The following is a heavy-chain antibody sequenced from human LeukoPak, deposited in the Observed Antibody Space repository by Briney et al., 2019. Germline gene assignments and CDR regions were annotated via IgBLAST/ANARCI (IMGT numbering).Heavy chain of an antibody. V-gene: IGHV4-38-2*01. Sequence: PSETLSLTCSVCGYSISSGYYWGWIRQPPGKGLEWIGSIYHSGSTYYNPSLKSRVTISVDTSKNQFSLKLSSVTAADTAVYYCARQNVVVPAAILGFDIWGQGTMVTVSS. CDR3: ARQNVVVPAAILGFDI. CDR1: GYSISSGYY. J-gene: IGHJ3*02. CDR2: IYHSGST. D-gene: IGHD2-2*01.